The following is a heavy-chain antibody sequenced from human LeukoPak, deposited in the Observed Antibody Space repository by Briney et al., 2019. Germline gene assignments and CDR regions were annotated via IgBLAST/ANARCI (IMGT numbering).Heavy chain of an antibody. CDR3: AKDIALSTMVRGAIFYGMDV. V-gene: IGHV3-9*01. Sequence: PGRSLRLSCAASGFTFDDYAMHWVRQAPGKGLEWVSGISWNSGSIGYADSVKGRFTISRDNAKNSLYLQMNSLRAEDTALYYCAKDIALSTMVRGAIFYGMDVWGQGTTVTVSS. CDR2: ISWNSGSI. CDR1: GFTFDDYA. D-gene: IGHD3-10*01. J-gene: IGHJ6*02.